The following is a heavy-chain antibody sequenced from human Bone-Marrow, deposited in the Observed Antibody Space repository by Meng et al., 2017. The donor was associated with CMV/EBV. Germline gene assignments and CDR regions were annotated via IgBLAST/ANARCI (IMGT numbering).Heavy chain of an antibody. D-gene: IGHD3-10*01. J-gene: IGHJ3*02. CDR1: GYTFTSYY. CDR2: ISSYNGNT. Sequence: ASVKVSCKASGYTFTSYYMHWVRQAPGQGLEWMGWISSYNGNTNYAQKFQGRVTMTRDTSISTAYMELSRLRSDDTAVYYCARDLNAGYYGSGSYYNADAFDIWGQGTMVTVSS. CDR3: ARDLNAGYYGSGSYYNADAFDI. V-gene: IGHV1-2*02.